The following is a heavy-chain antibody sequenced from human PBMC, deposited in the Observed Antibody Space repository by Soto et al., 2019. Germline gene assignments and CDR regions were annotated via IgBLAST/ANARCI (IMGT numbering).Heavy chain of an antibody. CDR3: ARETHNWNYVRWFDP. Sequence: ASVKVSCKASGYTFTSYGISWVRQAPGQGLEWMGWISAYNGNTNYAQKLQGRVTMTTDTSTSTAYMELRSLRSDDTAVYYCARETHNWNYVRWFDPWGQGTLVTVLL. V-gene: IGHV1-18*01. CDR2: ISAYNGNT. CDR1: GYTFTSYG. D-gene: IGHD1-7*01. J-gene: IGHJ5*02.